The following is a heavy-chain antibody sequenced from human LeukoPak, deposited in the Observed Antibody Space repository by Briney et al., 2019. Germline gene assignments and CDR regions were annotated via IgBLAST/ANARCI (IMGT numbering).Heavy chain of an antibody. J-gene: IGHJ4*02. V-gene: IGHV4-34*01. CDR3: ARAGGYSYGYLDY. D-gene: IGHD5-18*01. CDR1: GGSFSGYY. CDR2: INHSGST. Sequence: PLETLSLTCAVYGGSFSGYYWSWIRQPPGKGLEWIGEINHSGSTNYNPSLKSRVTISVDTSKNQFSLKLSSVTAADTAVYYCARAGGYSYGYLDYWGQGTLVTVSS.